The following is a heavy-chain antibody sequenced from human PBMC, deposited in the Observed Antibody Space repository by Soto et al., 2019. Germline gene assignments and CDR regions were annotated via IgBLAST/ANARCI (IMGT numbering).Heavy chain of an antibody. CDR2: ARNKAHNYTT. D-gene: IGHD2-8*01. CDR3: ARLMGTSFDL. Sequence: EVQLVESGGGLVQPGGSLRLSCAASGFTFSDHHMDWVRQAPGKGLEWVGGARNKAHNYTTAYAATVKGRFTISRDDSKNSRSLQMNSLKTEGTAVYFCARLMGTSFDLWGQGTLVTVSS. V-gene: IGHV3-72*01. J-gene: IGHJ4*02. CDR1: GFTFSDHH.